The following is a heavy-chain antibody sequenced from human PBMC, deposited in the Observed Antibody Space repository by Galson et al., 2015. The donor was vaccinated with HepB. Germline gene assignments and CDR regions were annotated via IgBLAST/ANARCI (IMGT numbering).Heavy chain of an antibody. J-gene: IGHJ4*02. CDR2: ISYDGSNK. V-gene: IGHV3-30*18. CDR1: GFTFSSYG. Sequence: SLRLSCAASGFTFSSYGMHWVRQAPGKGLEWVAVISYDGSNKYYADSVKGRFTISRDNSKNTLYLQMNSLRAVDTAVYYCAKEGMATIFGIDYWGQGTLVTVSS. CDR3: AKEGMATIFGIDY. D-gene: IGHD5-24*01.